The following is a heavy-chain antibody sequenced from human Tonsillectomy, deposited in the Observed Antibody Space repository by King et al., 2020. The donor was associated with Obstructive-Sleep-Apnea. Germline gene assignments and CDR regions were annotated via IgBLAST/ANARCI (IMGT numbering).Heavy chain of an antibody. CDR1: GYTFTSYG. V-gene: IGHV1-18*04. CDR2: ISAHNGNT. Sequence: VQLVQSGAEVKKPGASVKVSCKASGYTFTSYGISWVRQAPGQGLEWMGWISAHNGNTNYAQKFQGRVTMTTDTSTSIGYMELRSLRSDDTAVYYCARDLEVIRYFDWLIPPMLNWVQGTLVTVSS. CDR3: ARDLEVIRYFDWLIPPMLN. J-gene: IGHJ4*02. D-gene: IGHD3-9*01.